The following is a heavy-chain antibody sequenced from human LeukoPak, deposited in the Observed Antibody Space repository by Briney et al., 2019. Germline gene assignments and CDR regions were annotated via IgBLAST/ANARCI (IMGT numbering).Heavy chain of an antibody. CDR2: IYYSGST. J-gene: IGHJ6*02. CDR3: ARDHPPGDYDDYYYGMDV. Sequence: PSETLSLTCTVSGGSISSSSYYWGWIRQPPGKGLDWFVRIYYSGSTYYNPSLKSRVTISVDTSKNQFSLKLSSVTAADTAVYYCARDHPPGDYDDYYYGMDVWGQGTTVTVSS. D-gene: IGHD3-22*01. CDR1: GGSISSSSYY. V-gene: IGHV4-39*07.